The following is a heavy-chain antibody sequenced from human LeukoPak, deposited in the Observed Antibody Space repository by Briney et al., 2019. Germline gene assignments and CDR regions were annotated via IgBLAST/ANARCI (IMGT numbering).Heavy chain of an antibody. Sequence: ASVKVSCKASGYTFTGYYMHWVRQAPGQGLEWMGWINPNSGGTNYAQKFQGRVTMTRDTSISTAYMELSRLRPDDTAVYYCARGGGENGSGPQDYWGQGTLVTVSS. V-gene: IGHV1-2*02. J-gene: IGHJ4*02. CDR1: GYTFTGYY. D-gene: IGHD3-10*01. CDR3: ARGGGENGSGPQDY. CDR2: INPNSGGT.